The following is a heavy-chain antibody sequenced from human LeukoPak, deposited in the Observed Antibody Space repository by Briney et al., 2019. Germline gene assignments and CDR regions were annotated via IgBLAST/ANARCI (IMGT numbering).Heavy chain of an antibody. CDR1: GFTFSSYE. V-gene: IGHV4-39*01. CDR2: IYYSGST. CDR3: ARGIQLWSVDY. J-gene: IGHJ4*02. Sequence: GSLRLSCAASGFTFSSYEMNWIRQPPGKGLEWIGSIYYSGSTYYNPSLKSRVTISVDTSKNQFSLKLSSVTAADTAVYYCARGIQLWSVDYWGQGTLVTVSS. D-gene: IGHD5-18*01.